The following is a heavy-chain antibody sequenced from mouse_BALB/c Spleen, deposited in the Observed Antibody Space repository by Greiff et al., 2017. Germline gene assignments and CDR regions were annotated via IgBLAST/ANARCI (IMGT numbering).Heavy chain of an antibody. CDR1: GYTFTSYW. V-gene: IGHV1S81*02. D-gene: IGHD2-3*01. CDR3: ARKRDGYLDY. CDR2: INPSNGRT. Sequence: QVQLQQPGAELVKPGASVKLSCKASGYTFTSYWMHWVKQRPGQGLEWIGEINPSNGRTNYNEKFKSKATLTVDKSSSTAYMQLSSLTSEDSAVYYCARKRDGYLDYWGQGTTLTVSS. J-gene: IGHJ2*01.